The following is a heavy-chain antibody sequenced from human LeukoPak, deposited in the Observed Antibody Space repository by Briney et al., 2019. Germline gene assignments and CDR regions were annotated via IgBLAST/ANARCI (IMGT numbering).Heavy chain of an antibody. V-gene: IGHV4-4*07. CDR3: ARSDPYCGGDCYFPYYYYYMDV. D-gene: IGHD2-21*02. J-gene: IGHJ6*03. Sequence: SETLSLTCTVSGGSLSSYYWSWIRQPAGKGLEWIGRIYTSGSTNYNPSLKSRVTMSVDTSKNQFSLKLSSVTAADTAVYYCARSDPYCGGDCYFPYYYYYMDVWGKGTTVTISS. CDR2: IYTSGST. CDR1: GGSLSSYY.